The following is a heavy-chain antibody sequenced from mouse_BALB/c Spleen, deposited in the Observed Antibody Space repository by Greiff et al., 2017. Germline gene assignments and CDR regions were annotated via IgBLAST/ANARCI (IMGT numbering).Heavy chain of an antibody. Sequence: QVQLQQSGAELAKPGASVKMSCKASGYTFTSYWMHWVKQRPGQGLEWIGYINPSTGYTEYNQKFKDKATLTADKSSSTAYMQLSSLTSEDSAVYYCARVPIYYDYDVFAYWGQGTLVTVSA. J-gene: IGHJ3*01. CDR2: INPSTGYT. V-gene: IGHV1-7*01. CDR3: ARVPIYYDYDVFAY. CDR1: GYTFTSYW. D-gene: IGHD2-4*01.